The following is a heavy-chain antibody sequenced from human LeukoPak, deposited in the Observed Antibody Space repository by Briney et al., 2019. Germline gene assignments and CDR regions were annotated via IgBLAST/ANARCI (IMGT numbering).Heavy chain of an antibody. D-gene: IGHD3-22*01. J-gene: IGHJ4*02. Sequence: SETLSLTCAVYGGSFSSYYWSWIRQPPGKWLEWIGEINHSGSANYNPSLKSRVTISVDTSKNQFSLKLSSVTAADTAVYYCARVSYYYDSSSYPLDYWGQGTLVTVSS. CDR1: GGSFSSYY. V-gene: IGHV4-34*01. CDR3: ARVSYYYDSSSYPLDY. CDR2: INHSGSA.